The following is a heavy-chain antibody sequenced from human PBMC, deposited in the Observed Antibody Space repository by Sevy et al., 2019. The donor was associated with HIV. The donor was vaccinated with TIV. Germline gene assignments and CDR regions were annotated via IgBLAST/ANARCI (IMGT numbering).Heavy chain of an antibody. Sequence: GGSLRLSCVNFGFRVTNVWMSWVRQAPGKRLEWVGRIKSLTDGGTIDYAPPLKGRFTISRDESKNTLYLQMSGLKMEDTAVYYCTLEGLYCTAGSCYSEGFDSWGQGTLVTVSS. D-gene: IGHD2-15*01. V-gene: IGHV3-15*01. CDR3: TLEGLYCTAGSCYSEGFDS. CDR2: IKSLTDGGTI. J-gene: IGHJ4*02. CDR1: GFRVTNVW.